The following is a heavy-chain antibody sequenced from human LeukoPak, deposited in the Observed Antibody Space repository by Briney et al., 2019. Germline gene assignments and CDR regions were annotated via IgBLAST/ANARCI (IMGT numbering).Heavy chain of an antibody. Sequence: PGGSLRLSCAASGFTFSSYSMNWVRQAPGKGLEWVSSISSSSSYIYYADSVKGRFTISRDNAKNSLYLQMNSLRAEDTAVYYCARDGGGIAAAGNWFDPWGQGTLVTVSS. CDR3: ARDGGGIAAAGNWFDP. V-gene: IGHV3-21*01. CDR2: ISSSSSYI. CDR1: GFTFSSYS. D-gene: IGHD6-13*01. J-gene: IGHJ5*02.